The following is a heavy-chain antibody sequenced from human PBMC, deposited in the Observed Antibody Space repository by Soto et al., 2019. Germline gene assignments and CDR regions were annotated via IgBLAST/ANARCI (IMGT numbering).Heavy chain of an antibody. CDR3: HSSGWYLDY. J-gene: IGHJ4*02. CDR1: GSTFSSYG. V-gene: IGHV3-30*03. CDR2: ISYDGSNK. Sequence: GSLRLSCVASGSTFSSYGMHWVRQAPGKGLEWVAVISYDGSNKYYADSVKGRFTISRDNSKNTLYLQMNSLRAEDTAVYYCHSSGWYLDYWGQGTLVTVSS. D-gene: IGHD6-19*01.